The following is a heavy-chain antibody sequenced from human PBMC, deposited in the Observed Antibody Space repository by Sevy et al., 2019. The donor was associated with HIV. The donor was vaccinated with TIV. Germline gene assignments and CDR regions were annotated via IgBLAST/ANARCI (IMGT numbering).Heavy chain of an antibody. D-gene: IGHD2-21*01. J-gene: IGHJ4*02. CDR1: EFTFGGAW. CDR2: IKSTSDGGTT. CDR3: TAVCVDCVSFDF. V-gene: IGHV3-15*01. Sequence: GGSLRLSCLGSEFTFGGAWMNWVRQAPGKGLEWVGRIKSTSDGGTTDYAAPVKGRFTISRDDSKNTVYLQMNNLKIEDTAVYFCTAVCVDCVSFDFWGPGTQVTVSS.